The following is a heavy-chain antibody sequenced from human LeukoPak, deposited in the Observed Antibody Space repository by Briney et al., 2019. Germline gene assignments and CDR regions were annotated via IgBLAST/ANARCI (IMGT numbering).Heavy chain of an antibody. CDR1: GGSFSGYY. Sequence: PSETLSLTCAVYGGSFSGYYWSWIRQPPGKGLEWIGSIYYSGSTYYNPSLKSRVTISVDTSKNQFSLKLSSVTAADTAVYYCARPVDTAMVGLFAFDIWGQGTMVTVSS. J-gene: IGHJ3*02. CDR3: ARPVDTAMVGLFAFDI. D-gene: IGHD5-18*01. CDR2: IYYSGST. V-gene: IGHV4-34*01.